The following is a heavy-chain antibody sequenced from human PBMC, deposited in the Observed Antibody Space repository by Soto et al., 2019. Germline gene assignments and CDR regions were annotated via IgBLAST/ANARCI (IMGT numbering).Heavy chain of an antibody. CDR2: IYYSGNT. CDR1: GGSISSGYYY. V-gene: IGHV4-30-4*01. J-gene: IGHJ6*02. CDR3: ASSSRYGMDV. Sequence: SETLSLTCSVSGGSISSGYYYWSWIRQPPGKGLGWIGNIYYSGNTYYNPSLKSRLTISIDTSKKQLSLKVGSVTAADTAVYYCASSSRYGMDVWGQGTTVTVSS.